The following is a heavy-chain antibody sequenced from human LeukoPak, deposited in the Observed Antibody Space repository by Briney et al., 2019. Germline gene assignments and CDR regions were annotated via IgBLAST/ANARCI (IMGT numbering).Heavy chain of an antibody. Sequence: SETLSLTCTVSGGSISSYYWSWIRQPPGKGLEWIGYIYTSGSTNHNPSLKSRVTISVDTSKNQFSLKLSSVTAADTAVYYCARQMSSSSLFDYWGQGTLVTVSS. CDR3: ARQMSSSSLFDY. D-gene: IGHD6-6*01. CDR1: GGSISSYY. V-gene: IGHV4-4*09. J-gene: IGHJ4*02. CDR2: IYTSGST.